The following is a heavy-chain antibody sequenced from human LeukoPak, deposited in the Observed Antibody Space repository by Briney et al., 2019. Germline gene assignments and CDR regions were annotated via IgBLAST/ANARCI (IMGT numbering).Heavy chain of an antibody. CDR3: ATEGPLGVTMRLVGSNWFDP. Sequence: PSETLSLTCTVSGGSISSSSYYWGWIRQPPGKGLEWIGSIYYSGSTYYNPSLKSRVTISVDTSKNQFSLKLSSVTAADTAVYYCATEGPLGVTMRLVGSNWFDPWGQGTLVTVSS. J-gene: IGHJ5*02. CDR1: GGSISSSSYY. CDR2: IYYSGST. D-gene: IGHD4-17*01. V-gene: IGHV4-39*01.